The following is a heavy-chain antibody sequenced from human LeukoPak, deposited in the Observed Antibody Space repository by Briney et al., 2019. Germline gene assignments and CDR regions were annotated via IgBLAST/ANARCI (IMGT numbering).Heavy chain of an antibody. CDR3: ARGGYCSSTSCYARDFDY. D-gene: IGHD2-2*01. Sequence: SETLSLTCAVYGGSFSGYYWSWIRQPPGKGLEWIGEINHSGSTNYNPSLKSRVTISVDTSKNQFSLKLSPVTAADTAVYYCARGGYCSSTSCYARDFDYWGQGTLVTVSS. CDR1: GGSFSGYY. V-gene: IGHV4-34*01. J-gene: IGHJ4*02. CDR2: INHSGST.